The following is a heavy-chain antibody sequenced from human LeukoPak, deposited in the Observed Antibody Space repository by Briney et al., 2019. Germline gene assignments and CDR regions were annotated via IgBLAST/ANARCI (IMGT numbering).Heavy chain of an antibody. CDR2: ISAYNGNR. J-gene: IGHJ4*02. CDR3: ARESNRAFY. D-gene: IGHD1-14*01. CDR1: GYTFTCYG. Sequence: ASVTVSCKASGYTFTCYGIRWVRQAHGQGLEWMGWISAYNGNRNNAQKFQGRVSMTRDTSISTAYMELSRLRSDDTAVYYCARESNRAFYWGQGTLVTVSS. V-gene: IGHV1-18*01.